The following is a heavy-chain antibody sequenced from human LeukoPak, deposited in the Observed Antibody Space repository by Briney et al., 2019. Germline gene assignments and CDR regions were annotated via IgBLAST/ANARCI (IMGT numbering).Heavy chain of an antibody. CDR3: ARAHNWKYGSFDF. D-gene: IGHD1-7*01. V-gene: IGHV3-21*01. CDR1: GFTFSSYS. J-gene: IGHJ4*02. CDR2: ISSSGSYI. Sequence: PGGSLRLSCAASGFTFSSYSMNWVRQAPGKGLEWVSCISSSGSYIYYADSVKGRFTISRDNAKNSLYLQMNSLRAEDTAVYCCARAHNWKYGSFDFWGQGTLVTVSS.